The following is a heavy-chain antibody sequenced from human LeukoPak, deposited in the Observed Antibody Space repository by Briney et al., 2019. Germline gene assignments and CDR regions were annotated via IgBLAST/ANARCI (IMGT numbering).Heavy chain of an antibody. CDR3: AREMDTVNWFDP. D-gene: IGHD4-17*01. CDR2: IYTSGST. CDR1: GGSISSGSYY. Sequence: SQTLSLTCTVSGGSISSGSYYWSWIRQPAGKGLEWIGRIYTSGSTNYNPSLKSRVTISVDTSKNQFSLKLSSVTAADTAVYYCAREMDTVNWFDPWGQGTLVTVSS. V-gene: IGHV4-61*02. J-gene: IGHJ5*02.